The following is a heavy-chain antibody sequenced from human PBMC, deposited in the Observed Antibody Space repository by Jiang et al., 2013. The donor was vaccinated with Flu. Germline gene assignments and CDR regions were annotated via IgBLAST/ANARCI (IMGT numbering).Heavy chain of an antibody. CDR2: ISWNSGSI. D-gene: IGHD3-9*01. CDR3: AKDRNYDILTGSDAFDI. V-gene: IGHV3-9*01. CDR1: GFTFDDYA. J-gene: IGHJ3*02. Sequence: GLVQPGRSLRLSCAASGFTFDDYAMHWVRQAPGKGLEWVSGISWNSGSIGYADSVKGRFTISRDNAKNSLYLQMNSLRAEDTALYYCAKDRNYDILTGSDAFDIWGQGTMVTISS.